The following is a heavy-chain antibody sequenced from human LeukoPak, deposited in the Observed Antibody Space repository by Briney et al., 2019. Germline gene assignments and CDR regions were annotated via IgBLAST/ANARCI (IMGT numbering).Heavy chain of an antibody. V-gene: IGHV3-30*18. CDR2: ISYGGSNK. D-gene: IGHD6-13*01. Sequence: HPGRSLRLSCAASGFTFSSYGMHWVRQAPGKGLEWLAVISYGGSNKYYADSVKGRFTISRDNSKNTLYLQMNSLRAEDTAVYYCAKERPGIAAAGTFGAGDYWGQGTLVTVSS. CDR3: AKERPGIAAAGTFGAGDY. CDR1: GFTFSSYG. J-gene: IGHJ4*02.